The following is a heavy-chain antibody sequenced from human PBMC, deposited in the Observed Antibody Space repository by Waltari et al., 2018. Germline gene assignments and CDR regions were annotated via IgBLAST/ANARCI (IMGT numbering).Heavy chain of an antibody. CDR2: ISSSSSYI. D-gene: IGHD1-26*01. J-gene: IGHJ6*03. Sequence: EVQLVESGGGLVKPGGSWRLSCAASGFPFTYYDMNWVRQAPGKGLEWVSSISSSSSYIYYADSVKGRFTISRDNAKNSLYLQMNSLRADDTAVYYCARLLIGDYYYMDVWGKGTTVTVSS. CDR1: GFPFTYYD. V-gene: IGHV3-21*01. CDR3: ARLLIGDYYYMDV.